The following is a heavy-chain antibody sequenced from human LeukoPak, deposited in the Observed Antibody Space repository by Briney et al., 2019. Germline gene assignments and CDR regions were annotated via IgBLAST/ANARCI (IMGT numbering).Heavy chain of an antibody. CDR1: GFTVSSNY. D-gene: IGHD2-2*01. J-gene: IGHJ4*02. V-gene: IGHV3-66*01. CDR2: IYSGGST. Sequence: PGGSLRLSCAASGFTVSSNYMSWVRQAPGKGPEWVSVIYSGGSTYYADSVKGRFTISRDNSKNTLYLQMNSLRAEDSALYYCAKDSSSTRSFDYWGQGTLVTVSS. CDR3: AKDSSSTRSFDY.